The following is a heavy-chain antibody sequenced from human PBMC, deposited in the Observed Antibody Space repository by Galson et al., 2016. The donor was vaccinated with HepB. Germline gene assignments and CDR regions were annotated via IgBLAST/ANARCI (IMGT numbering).Heavy chain of an antibody. Sequence: SLRLSCAASGFSFSKYTMNWVRQAPGKGLEWVSSISTSSSYISYADSLKGRFTISRDNAKNSLYPQMTSLRAEDTAVYYCARRDYYYYGMDVWGQGTTVFVSS. CDR1: GFSFSKYT. CDR3: ARRDYYYYGMDV. J-gene: IGHJ6*02. V-gene: IGHV3-21*06. CDR2: ISTSSSYI.